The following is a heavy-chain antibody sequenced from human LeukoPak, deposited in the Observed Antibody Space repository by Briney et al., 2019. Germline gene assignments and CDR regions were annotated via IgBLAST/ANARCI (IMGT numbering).Heavy chain of an antibody. CDR3: ARLHFAAAEEFGP. V-gene: IGHV4-59*08. Sequence: PSETLSLTCTVFGGSINGYYWSWIRQPPGKGLEWIGYIYYSGNTNYNPSLKSRVSISVDTSKNQLSLNLSSVTAADTAVYYCARLHFAAAEEFGPWGQGTLVTVSS. CDR1: GGSINGYY. J-gene: IGHJ5*02. CDR2: IYYSGNT. D-gene: IGHD6-13*01.